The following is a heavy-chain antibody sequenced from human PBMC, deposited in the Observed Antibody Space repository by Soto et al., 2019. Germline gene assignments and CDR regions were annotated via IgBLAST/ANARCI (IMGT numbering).Heavy chain of an antibody. CDR1: GGSFSGFY. V-gene: IGHV4-34*01. Sequence: PETLSLSCAIYGGSFSGFYWIWIGQPPGKGLEWIGEINDSGTTNYNPPLKSRVTISADTSKTHFSLRLTSVTAADTAVYYCARETSQNVYSNYGMDVWGQGTTVTVSS. D-gene: IGHD2-15*01. CDR2: INDSGTT. CDR3: ARETSQNVYSNYGMDV. J-gene: IGHJ6*01.